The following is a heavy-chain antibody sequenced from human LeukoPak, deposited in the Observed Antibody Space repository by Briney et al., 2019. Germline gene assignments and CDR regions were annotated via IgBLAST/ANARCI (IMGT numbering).Heavy chain of an antibody. D-gene: IGHD2-15*01. J-gene: IGHJ2*01. V-gene: IGHV4-59*01. Sequence: PSETLSLACTVSGGSISGYYWSWLRQPPGKGLEWIGYIYHSGLTDYNPSLRSRLTISVDTSRNQFSLKLTSVTAADTAMYYCARDQRCSGSGGGCDQWYFDLWGRGTLVTVSS. CDR1: GGSISGYY. CDR2: IYHSGLT. CDR3: ARDQRCSGSGGGCDQWYFDL.